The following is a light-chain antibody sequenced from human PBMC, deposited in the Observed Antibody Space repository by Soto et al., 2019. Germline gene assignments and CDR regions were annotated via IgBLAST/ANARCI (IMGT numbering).Light chain of an antibody. Sequence: DIQMTQSPSTLSASVGDRVTITCRASQSISSWLAWYQQKPGKAPKLLIYDASSLESGVPSRFSCSGSGTEFTLTISSLQPDDFATYYCQQYNSYSPLTFGGGTKVEIK. J-gene: IGKJ4*01. V-gene: IGKV1-5*01. CDR3: QQYNSYSPLT. CDR2: DAS. CDR1: QSISSW.